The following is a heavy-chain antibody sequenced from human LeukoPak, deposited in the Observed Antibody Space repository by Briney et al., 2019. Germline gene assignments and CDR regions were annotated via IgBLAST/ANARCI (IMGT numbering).Heavy chain of an antibody. CDR2: ISYDGSNK. CDR3: AKDYDSFVFRPSPVGDY. J-gene: IGHJ4*02. CDR1: GFTVSSNY. D-gene: IGHD3-22*01. Sequence: PGGSLRLSCAASGFTVSSNYMSWVRQAPGKGLEWVAVISYDGSNKYYADSVKGRFTISRDNSKNTLYLQMNSLRAEDTAVYYCAKDYDSFVFRPSPVGDYWGQGTLVTVSS. V-gene: IGHV3-30*18.